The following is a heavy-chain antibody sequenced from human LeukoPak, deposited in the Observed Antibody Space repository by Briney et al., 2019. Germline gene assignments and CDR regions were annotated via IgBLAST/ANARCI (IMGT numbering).Heavy chain of an antibody. D-gene: IGHD3-22*01. CDR3: AKAGGWGVVAVIDY. J-gene: IGHJ4*02. CDR2: ISGSGGST. CDR1: GFTFSSYG. Sequence: PGGTLRLSCAASGFTFSSYGMSWVRQAPGKGGEGGSAISGSGGSTYYADSVKGRFTISRDNSKNTLYLQMNSLRAEDTAVYYCAKAGGWGVVAVIDYWGQGTLVTVSS. V-gene: IGHV3-23*01.